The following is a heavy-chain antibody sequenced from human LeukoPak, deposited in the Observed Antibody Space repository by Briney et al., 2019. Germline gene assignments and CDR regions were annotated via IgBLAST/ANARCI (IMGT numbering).Heavy chain of an antibody. CDR1: GYTFTSYD. V-gene: IGHV1-8*01. D-gene: IGHD1-1*01. CDR2: MNPNSGNT. Sequence: ASVKVSCTASGYTFTSYDINWVRQATGQGLEWMGWMNPNSGNTGYAQKFQGRVSMTRNTSIRTAYMELSSLRSEDTAVYYCARVYTERRFDPWGQGTLVTVSS. CDR3: ARVYTERRFDP. J-gene: IGHJ5*02.